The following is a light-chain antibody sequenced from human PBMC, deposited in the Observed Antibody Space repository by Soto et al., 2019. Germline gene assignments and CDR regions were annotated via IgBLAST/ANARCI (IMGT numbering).Light chain of an antibody. Sequence: QSVLTQPPSVSGAPGQRVTISCTGSSSNIGAGYDVHWYHQLPGTAPKLLIYGNTNRPSGVPDRFSGSKSGTSASLAISGLQAEDEADYYRQSYDSRLSWVFGGGTKLTVL. CDR1: SSNIGAGYD. CDR2: GNT. J-gene: IGLJ3*02. V-gene: IGLV1-40*01. CDR3: QSYDSRLSWV.